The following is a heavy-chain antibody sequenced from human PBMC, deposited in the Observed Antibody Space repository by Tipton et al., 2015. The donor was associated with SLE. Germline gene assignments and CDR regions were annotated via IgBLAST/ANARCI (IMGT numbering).Heavy chain of an antibody. CDR1: GGSISGGDFH. D-gene: IGHD3-10*01. J-gene: IGHJ4*02. Sequence: TLSLTCTVSGGSISGGDFHWSWIRQHPGKALEWIGNIYDTGSSSYNPSLESRMTISVDTSKNQFSLQLRSVTAADTAVYYCARLHPYSSGRLDADNGRDYWGQGTLVTVSS. CDR2: IYDTGSS. CDR3: ARLHPYSSGRLDADNGRDY. V-gene: IGHV4-31*03.